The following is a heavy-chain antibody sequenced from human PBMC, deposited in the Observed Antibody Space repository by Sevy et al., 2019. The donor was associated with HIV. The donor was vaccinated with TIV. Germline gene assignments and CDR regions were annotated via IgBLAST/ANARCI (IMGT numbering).Heavy chain of an antibody. CDR3: ERAIIVPAAPYYYHSMDV. V-gene: IGHV1-18*01. Sequence: ASVKVSCKASGYTFTSDGISWVRQAPGQGLEWMGWISAYNVNTNYAQKLQGRVTMTTDTSTSTAYMELRSLRSDDKAVSYCERAIIVPAAPYYYHSMDVWGQGTTVTVSS. J-gene: IGHJ6*03. D-gene: IGHD2-2*01. CDR2: ISAYNVNT. CDR1: GYTFTSDG.